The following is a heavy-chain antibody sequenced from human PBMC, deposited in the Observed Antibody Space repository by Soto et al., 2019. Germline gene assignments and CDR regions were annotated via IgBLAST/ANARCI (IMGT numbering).Heavy chain of an antibody. J-gene: IGHJ4*02. CDR2: ISYDGSNK. V-gene: IGHV3-30-3*01. D-gene: IGHD2-15*01. CDR3: ARDASLGYCSGGSCYTFDY. CDR1: GFTFSSYA. Sequence: GSLRLSCAASGFTFSSYAMHWVRQAPGKGLEWVAVISYDGSNKYYADSVKGRFTISRDNSKNTLYLQMNSLRAEDTAVYYCARDASLGYCSGGSCYTFDYWGQGTLVTVSS.